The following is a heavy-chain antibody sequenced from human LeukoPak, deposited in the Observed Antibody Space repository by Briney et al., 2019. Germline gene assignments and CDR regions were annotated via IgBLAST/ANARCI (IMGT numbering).Heavy chain of an antibody. V-gene: IGHV3-30*04. D-gene: IGHD4-17*01. CDR3: ARVLESQSERTTVSVAGDYYCGMDV. J-gene: IGHJ6*04. CDR1: GFTFSSYA. CDR2: ISYDGSNK. Sequence: GRSLRLSCAASGFTFSSYAMHWVRQAPGKGLEWVAVISYDGSNKYYADSVKGRFTISRDNSKNTLYLQMNSLRAEDTAVYYCARVLESQSERTTVSVAGDYYCGMDVWGKGTTVTVSS.